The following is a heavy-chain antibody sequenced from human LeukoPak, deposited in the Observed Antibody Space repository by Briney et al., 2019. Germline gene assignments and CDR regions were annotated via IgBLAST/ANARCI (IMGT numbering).Heavy chain of an antibody. D-gene: IGHD1-20*01. Sequence: PGGSLRLSCITSGFSFGDSTLNWVRQPPGKGLEWVGLIRSEVRGGTTDYAASVKGRFTISRDDSKSIAYLQMNSLITEDTAVYFCSRGLTGSQYYFDFWGQGTLVTVSS. CDR1: GFSFGDST. J-gene: IGHJ4*02. V-gene: IGHV3-49*04. CDR3: SRGLTGSQYYFDF. CDR2: IRSEVRGGTT.